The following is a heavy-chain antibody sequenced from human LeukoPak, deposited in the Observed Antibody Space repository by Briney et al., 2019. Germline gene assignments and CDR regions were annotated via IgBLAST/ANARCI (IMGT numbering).Heavy chain of an antibody. D-gene: IGHD6-13*01. V-gene: IGHV1-2*02. CDR3: ARVLTGYSSRFDAFDI. J-gene: IGHJ3*02. Sequence: VSVKVSCKASGYTFTGYYMHWVRQAPGQGLEWMGWINPNSGGTNYAQKFQGRVTMTRDTSISTAYMELSRLRSDDTAVYYCARVLTGYSSRFDAFDIWGQGTMVTVSS. CDR1: GYTFTGYY. CDR2: INPNSGGT.